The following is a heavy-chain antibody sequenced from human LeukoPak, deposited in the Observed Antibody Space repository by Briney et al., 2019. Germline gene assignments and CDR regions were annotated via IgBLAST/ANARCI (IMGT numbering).Heavy chain of an antibody. D-gene: IGHD3-22*01. CDR3: ARAGEDSRRHYQGFDY. Sequence: GGSLRLSCAASGSTFNRYSMNWVRQAPGKGLEWVSSISSSSSYIYYADSVKGRFTISRDNAENSLYLQMNRLRAEDTAVYYCARAGEDSRRHYQGFDYWGQGTLVTVSS. CDR2: ISSSSSYI. J-gene: IGHJ4*02. CDR1: GSTFNRYS. V-gene: IGHV3-21*01.